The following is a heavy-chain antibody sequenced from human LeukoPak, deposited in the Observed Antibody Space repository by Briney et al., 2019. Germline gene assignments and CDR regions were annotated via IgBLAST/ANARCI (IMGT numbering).Heavy chain of an antibody. CDR3: ARRPVLRFLGSDAFDI. CDR2: IYYSGST. J-gene: IGHJ3*02. Sequence: SETLSLTCTVSGGSISSSSYYRGWIRQPPGKGLEWIGSIYYSGSTYYNPSLKSRVTISVDTSKNQFSLKLSSVTAADTAVYYCARRPVLRFLGSDAFDIWGQGTMVTVSS. D-gene: IGHD3-3*01. V-gene: IGHV4-39*01. CDR1: GGSISSSSYY.